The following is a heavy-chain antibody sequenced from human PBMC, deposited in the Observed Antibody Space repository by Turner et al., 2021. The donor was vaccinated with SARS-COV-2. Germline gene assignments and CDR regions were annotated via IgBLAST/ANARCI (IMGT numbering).Heavy chain of an antibody. Sequence: EVQLVETGGGLIQPGGSLSLSCDASGFPVSINYMSWVRQAPGKGLEWVSIIYRDGTTNYADSVKGRSIISRDTSKNTLFLQMNSMRVDDTAVYYCAKILSDSIGWYHFDYWGQGILVTVSS. V-gene: IGHV3-53*02. CDR2: IYRDGTT. D-gene: IGHD6-19*01. CDR3: AKILSDSIGWYHFDY. J-gene: IGHJ4*02. CDR1: GFPVSINY.